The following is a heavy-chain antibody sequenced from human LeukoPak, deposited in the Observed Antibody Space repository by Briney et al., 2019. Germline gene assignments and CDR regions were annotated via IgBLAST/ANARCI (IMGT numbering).Heavy chain of an antibody. CDR2: IKHDGSGK. CDR3: AKWRWRQSEYED. Sequence: GGSLRLSCEASGFSFSDHWMGWVRQVPGKGLECVANIKHDGSGKEYVDSVKGRFTISRDNAKNSVYLEMSSLRAEDTAVYYCAKWRWRQSEYEDWGQGTLVTVSS. D-gene: IGHD5-24*01. CDR1: GFSFSDHW. J-gene: IGHJ4*02. V-gene: IGHV3-7*01.